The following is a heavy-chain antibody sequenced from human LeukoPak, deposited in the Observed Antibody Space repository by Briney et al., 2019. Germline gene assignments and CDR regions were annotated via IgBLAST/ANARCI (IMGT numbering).Heavy chain of an antibody. J-gene: IGHJ4*02. CDR3: ARLFSRVAVAGTFDY. CDR1: GGSISSSSYY. V-gene: IGHV4-39*01. CDR2: IYYSGST. Sequence: SETLSLTCTVSGGSISSSSYYWGWIRQSPGKGLEWIGSIYYSGSTYYNPSLKSRVTISVDTSKNQFSLKLSSVTAADTAVYYCARLFSRVAVAGTFDYWGQGTLVTVSS. D-gene: IGHD6-19*01.